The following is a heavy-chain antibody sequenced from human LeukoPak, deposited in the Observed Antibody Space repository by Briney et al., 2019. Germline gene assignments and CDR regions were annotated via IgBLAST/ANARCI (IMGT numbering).Heavy chain of an antibody. D-gene: IGHD3-22*01. CDR2: ISGSGGST. J-gene: IGHJ4*02. V-gene: IGHV3-23*01. CDR1: GFTFSSYA. CDR3: AKNLTYYYDSSGPKERY. Sequence: TGGSLRLSCAASGFTFSSYAMSWDRQAPGKGLEWVSAISGSGGSTYYADSVKGRFTISRDNSKNTLYLQVNSLRAEDTAVYYCAKNLTYYYDSSGPKERYWGQGTLVTVSS.